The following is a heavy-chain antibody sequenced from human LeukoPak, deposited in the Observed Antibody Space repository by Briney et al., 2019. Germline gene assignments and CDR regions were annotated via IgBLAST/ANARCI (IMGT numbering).Heavy chain of an antibody. CDR3: ASLRYDSSAYDHPLPHH. CDR1: GGSFSAYY. Sequence: NPSETLSLTCAVYGGSFSAYYWSWIRQPPGKGLEWIGEINHSGRPNYSPSLKRRVTISIDMSKNEFSLRLSSVTAADTAIYYCASLRYDSSAYDHPLPHHWGQGTLVTVSS. CDR2: INHSGRP. V-gene: IGHV4-34*01. D-gene: IGHD3-22*01. J-gene: IGHJ5*02.